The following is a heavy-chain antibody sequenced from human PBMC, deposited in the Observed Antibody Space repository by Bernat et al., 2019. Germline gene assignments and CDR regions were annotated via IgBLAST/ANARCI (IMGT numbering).Heavy chain of an antibody. CDR2: ISGSGGST. V-gene: IGHV3-23*01. CDR3: ATGSAGYYYYGMDV. J-gene: IGHJ6*02. CDR1: GFTFSSYA. Sequence: EVQLLESGGGLVQPGGSLRLSCAASGFTFSSYAMSWVRQAPGKGLEWVSAISGSGGSTYYADSVTGRFTISRDNAKNTLYLQMNSLRAEDTAVYYCATGSAGYYYYGMDVWGQGTTVTVSS. D-gene: IGHD4-17*01.